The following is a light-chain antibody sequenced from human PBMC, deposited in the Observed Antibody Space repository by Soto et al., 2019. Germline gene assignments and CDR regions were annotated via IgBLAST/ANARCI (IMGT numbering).Light chain of an antibody. CDR3: QQYNTYSKTLT. CDR1: QSISSW. J-gene: IGKJ1*01. Sequence: DIQMTQSPSTLSASVGDRVTITCRASQSISSWLAWYQQKPGKAPKLLIYDVSSLESGVPSRFSGSGSGTEFTLTISSLHPDDLATYYCQQYNTYSKTLTFGQGTKVEIK. CDR2: DVS. V-gene: IGKV1-5*01.